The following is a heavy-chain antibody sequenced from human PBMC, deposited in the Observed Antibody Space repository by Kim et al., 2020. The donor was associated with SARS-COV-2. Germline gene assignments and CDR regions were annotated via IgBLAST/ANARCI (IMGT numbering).Heavy chain of an antibody. V-gene: IGHV3-30*18. CDR3: ANDIKEYQLIGDWFDP. D-gene: IGHD2-2*01. J-gene: IGHJ5*02. CDR1: GFTFSSYG. CDR2: ISYDGSNK. Sequence: GGSLRLSCAASGFTFSSYGMHWVRQAPGKGLEWVAVISYDGSNKYYADSVKGRFTISRDNSKNTLYLQMNSLRAEDTAVYYCANDIKEYQLIGDWFDPWG.